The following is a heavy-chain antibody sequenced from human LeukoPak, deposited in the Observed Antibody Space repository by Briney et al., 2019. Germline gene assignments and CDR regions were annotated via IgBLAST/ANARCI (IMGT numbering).Heavy chain of an antibody. V-gene: IGHV3-11*04. D-gene: IGHD6-19*01. Sequence: PGGSLRLSCAASGFTVSSNYMSWVRQAPGKGLEWVSYISSSGSTIYYADSVKGRFTISRDNAKNSLYLQMNSLRAEDTAVYYCARTVAGMFDYWGQGTLVTVSS. CDR1: GFTVSSNY. J-gene: IGHJ4*02. CDR2: ISSSGSTI. CDR3: ARTVAGMFDY.